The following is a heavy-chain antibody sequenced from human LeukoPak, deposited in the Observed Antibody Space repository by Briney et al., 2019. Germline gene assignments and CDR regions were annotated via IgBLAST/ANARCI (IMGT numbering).Heavy chain of an antibody. CDR3: ARDDYSTLGYNFHH. CDR2: ISSSSSYI. J-gene: IGHJ1*01. D-gene: IGHD3-16*01. Sequence: GGSLTLSCAASGFTFSSYSMNWVRQAPGKGLEWFSSISSSSSYIYYADSVKGRFTVSRDNAKNTLYLQMNGLRPEDTAFYYCARDDYSTLGYNFHHWGQGTLVTVSS. CDR1: GFTFSSYS. V-gene: IGHV3-21*04.